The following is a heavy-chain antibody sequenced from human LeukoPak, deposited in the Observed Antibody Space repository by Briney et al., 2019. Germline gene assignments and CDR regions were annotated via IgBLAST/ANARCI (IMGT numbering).Heavy chain of an antibody. J-gene: IGHJ4*02. CDR2: IRNKADDGTP. V-gene: IGHV3-49*03. CDR3: TRDPPTRY. CDR1: GFTFGDYT. Sequence: GGSLRLSCTASGFTFGDYTITWIRQAPGRGLEWVGFIRNKADDGTPEYAASVKGRFTISRDDSKNIAYLQMNSLKTDDTAMYYCTRDPPTRYWGQGTLVSVSS. D-gene: IGHD1-26*01.